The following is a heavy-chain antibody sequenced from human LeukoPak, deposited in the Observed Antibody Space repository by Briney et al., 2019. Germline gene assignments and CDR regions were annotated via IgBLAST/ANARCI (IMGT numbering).Heavy chain of an antibody. J-gene: IGHJ4*02. CDR3: ARDYAIAVSATPWWGFDY. Sequence: GGSLRLSCAASGFTLSSYSMNWVRQAPGKGLEWVAVISYDGSNKYYADSVKGRFTISRDNSKNTLYLQMNGLRAEDTTVYYCARDYAIAVSATPWWGFDYWGQGTLVIVSS. V-gene: IGHV3-30*03. CDR2: ISYDGSNK. CDR1: GFTLSSYS. D-gene: IGHD6-19*01.